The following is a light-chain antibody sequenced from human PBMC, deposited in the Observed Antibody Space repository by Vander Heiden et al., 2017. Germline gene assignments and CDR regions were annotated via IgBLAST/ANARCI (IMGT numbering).Light chain of an antibody. Sequence: DIVVTQSPLSLPVTPGEPASISCRSSQRLLHRNGYNYFHWFLQKPGQSPQLLIYWGSNRASGVPDRFSGSGSGRYFTLQISRVEAEDVGVYYCMQALQTPYTFGQGTKLVIK. J-gene: IGKJ2*01. CDR3: MQALQTPYT. CDR2: WGS. CDR1: QRLLHRNGYNY. V-gene: IGKV2-28*01.